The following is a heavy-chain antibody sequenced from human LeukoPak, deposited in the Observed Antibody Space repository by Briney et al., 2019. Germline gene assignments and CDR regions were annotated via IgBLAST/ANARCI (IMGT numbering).Heavy chain of an antibody. CDR1: GFTFSSYG. J-gene: IGHJ4*02. V-gene: IGHV3-30*18. D-gene: IGHD2-15*01. CDR3: AKGSPRYCSGGSCYFPFGY. CDR2: ISYDGSNK. Sequence: GRSLRLSCAASGFTFSSYGMHWVRQAPGKGLEWVAVISYDGSNKYYADSVKGRFTISRDNSKNTLYLQMNSLRAEDTAVYYCAKGSPRYCSGGSCYFPFGYWGQGTLVTVSS.